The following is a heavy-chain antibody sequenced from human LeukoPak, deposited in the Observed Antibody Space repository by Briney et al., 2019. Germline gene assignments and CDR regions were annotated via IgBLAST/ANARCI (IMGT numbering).Heavy chain of an antibody. Sequence: SETLSLTCTVSGGSISGYCWTWIRQPAGKGLEWIGRIYNIGSPNYNPALKSRVTISVDTSKNQFSLKLSSVTAADSAVYYCAKGLRTDSGYDDGEDNGGQGPLVTVS. V-gene: IGHV4-4*07. D-gene: IGHD5-12*01. CDR3: AKGLRTDSGYDDGEDN. J-gene: IGHJ4*02. CDR2: IYNIGSP. CDR1: GGSISGYC.